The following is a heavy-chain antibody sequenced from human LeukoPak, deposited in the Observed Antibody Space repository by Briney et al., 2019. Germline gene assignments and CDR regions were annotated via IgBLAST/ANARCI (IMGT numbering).Heavy chain of an antibody. D-gene: IGHD7-27*01. CDR3: ARDKMTGDSYFDY. J-gene: IGHJ4*02. CDR1: GFTFSSYW. CDR2: IKQDGSEK. Sequence: GGSLRLSCAASGFTFSSYWMSWVRQAPGKGLEWVAHIKQDGSEKNYVDSVKGRFTISRDNAKNSLLLQMDGLRAEDAAVYYCARDKMTGDSYFDYWGQGTLVTVSS. V-gene: IGHV3-7*01.